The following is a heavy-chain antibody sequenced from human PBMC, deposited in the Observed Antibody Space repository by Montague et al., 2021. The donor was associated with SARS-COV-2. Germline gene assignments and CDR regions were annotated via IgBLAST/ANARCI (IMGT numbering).Heavy chain of an antibody. J-gene: IGHJ4*02. CDR2: IHDTART. CDR3: ARALEYGNASGYFDY. D-gene: IGHD1-1*01. CDR1: GGSISRGGYY. V-gene: IGHV4-31*01. Sequence: TLSLTCTVSGGSISRGGYYYTCIRPYPGKGLEWIVNIHDTARTNYTSSLRILITMSVDTSKYHFSLKLTSVTAADTAVYYCARALEYGNASGYFDYWGQGTLVTVSS.